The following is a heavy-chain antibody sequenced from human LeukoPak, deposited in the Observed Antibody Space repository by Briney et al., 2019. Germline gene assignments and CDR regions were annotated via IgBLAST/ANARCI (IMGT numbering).Heavy chain of an antibody. V-gene: IGHV1-69*01. CDR2: IIPIFGTA. CDR1: GGTFSSYA. CDR3: ESGTAAAGQH. Sequence: SVKVSCKASGGTFSSYAISWVRQAPGQGLEWKGGIIPIFGTANYAQKFQGRVTITADESTSTAYMELSSLRSEDTAVYHCESGTAAAGQHWGQGTLVTVSS. J-gene: IGHJ4*02. D-gene: IGHD6-13*01.